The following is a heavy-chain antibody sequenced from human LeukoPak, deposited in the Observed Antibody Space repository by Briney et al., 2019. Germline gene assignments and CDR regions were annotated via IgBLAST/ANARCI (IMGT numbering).Heavy chain of an antibody. J-gene: IGHJ6*02. D-gene: IGHD3-10*01. CDR2: IYTSGST. CDR1: GGSFSGYY. CDR3: AREGDLLWFGEPTRPYYYGMDV. V-gene: IGHV4-4*07. Sequence: PSETLSLTCAVYGGSFSGYYWSWIRQPAGKGLEWIGRIYTSGSTNYNPSLKSRVTMSVDTSKNQFSLKLSSVTAADTAVYYCAREGDLLWFGEPTRPYYYGMDVWGQGTTVTVSS.